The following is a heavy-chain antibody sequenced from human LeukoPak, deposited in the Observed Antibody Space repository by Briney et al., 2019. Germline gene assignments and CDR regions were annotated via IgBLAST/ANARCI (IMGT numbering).Heavy chain of an antibody. CDR2: INAGNGNT. CDR3: ARDQAPLYYYGSGSASFDY. Sequence: ASVKVSCKASGYTFTSYAMHWVRQAPGQRLEWMGWINAGNGNTKYSQKFQGRVTITRDTSASTAYMELSSLRSEDTAVYYCARDQAPLYYYGSGSASFDYWGQGTLVTVSS. CDR1: GYTFTSYA. D-gene: IGHD3-10*01. V-gene: IGHV1-3*01. J-gene: IGHJ4*02.